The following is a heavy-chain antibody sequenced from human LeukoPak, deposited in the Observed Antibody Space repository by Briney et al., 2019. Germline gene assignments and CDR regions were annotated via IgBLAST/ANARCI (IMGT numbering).Heavy chain of an antibody. CDR1: GYTFTGYY. J-gene: IGHJ4*02. D-gene: IGHD3-22*01. Sequence: GASVKVSCKASGYTFTGYYMHWVRQAPGQGLEWMGWINPNSGGTNYAQKFQGRVTMTRDTSISTAYMELSRLRSDDTAVYYCARDYYESSGSRSYWGQGTLVTVSS. CDR2: INPNSGGT. V-gene: IGHV1-2*02. CDR3: ARDYYESSGSRSY.